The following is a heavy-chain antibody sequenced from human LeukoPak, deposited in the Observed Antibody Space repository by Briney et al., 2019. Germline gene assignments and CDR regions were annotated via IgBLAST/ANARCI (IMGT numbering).Heavy chain of an antibody. CDR3: ASGHYYGSGSYFGWFDP. CDR2: IYYSGST. CDR1: GGSISSYY. J-gene: IGHJ5*02. Sequence: SETLSLTCAVYGGSISSYYCSWIRQPPGKGLEWIGYIYYSGSTNYNPSLKSRVTISVDTSKNQFSLNLSSVTAADTAVYYCASGHYYGSGSYFGWFDPWGQGTLVTVSS. V-gene: IGHV4-59*08. D-gene: IGHD3-10*01.